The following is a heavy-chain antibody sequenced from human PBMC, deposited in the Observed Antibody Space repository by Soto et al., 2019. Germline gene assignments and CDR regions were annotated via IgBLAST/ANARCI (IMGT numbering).Heavy chain of an antibody. V-gene: IGHV4-59*08. CDR2: IYYTGST. CDR3: ATPLSTMAYAFDI. CDR1: GGSISNYY. J-gene: IGHJ3*02. Sequence: SETLSLTCTVSGGSISNYYWSWIRQPPGKGLEWIGYIYYTGSTNYSPSLKSRVTMSVDTSKNQFSLKLSSVTAADTAVYYCATPLSTMAYAFDICGEGTMVTVSS. D-gene: IGHD3-10*01.